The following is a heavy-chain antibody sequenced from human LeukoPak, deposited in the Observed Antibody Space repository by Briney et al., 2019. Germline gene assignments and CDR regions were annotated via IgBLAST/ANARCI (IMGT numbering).Heavy chain of an antibody. CDR3: ARDMVVTAIPYDAFDI. J-gene: IGHJ3*02. CDR1: GFTFSSYS. CDR2: ISSSSSYI. D-gene: IGHD2-21*02. V-gene: IGHV3-21*01. Sequence: PGGSLRLSCAASGFTFSSYSMYWVRQAPGKGLEWVSSISSSSSYIYYADSVKGRFTISRDNAKNSLYLQMNSLRAEDTAVYYCARDMVVTAIPYDAFDIWGQGTMVTVSS.